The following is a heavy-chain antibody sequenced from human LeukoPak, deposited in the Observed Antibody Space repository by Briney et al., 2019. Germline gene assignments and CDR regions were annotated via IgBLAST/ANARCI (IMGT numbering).Heavy chain of an antibody. CDR1: GFTFSSYA. CDR3: AKDQFWSGYPDDAFDI. Sequence: GGSLRLSCAASGFTFSSYAMSWVRQVPGKGLEWVSAISGSGGSTYYADSVKGRFTISRDNSKNTLYLQMNSLRAEDTAVYYCAKDQFWSGYPDDAFDIWGQGTMVTVSS. V-gene: IGHV3-23*01. CDR2: ISGSGGST. D-gene: IGHD3-3*01. J-gene: IGHJ3*02.